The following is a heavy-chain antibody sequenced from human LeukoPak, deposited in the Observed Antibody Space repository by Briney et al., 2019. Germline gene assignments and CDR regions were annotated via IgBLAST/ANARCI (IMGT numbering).Heavy chain of an antibody. CDR2: IIPIFGTA. J-gene: IGHJ6*03. CDR3: ARDTRADCSGGSCYPLYYYYYMDV. CDR1: GGTFSSYA. Sequence: ASVKVSCKASGGTFSSYAISWVRQAPGQGLEWMGRIIPIFGTANYAQKFQGRVTITTDESTSTAYMELSSLRSEDTAVYYCARDTRADCSGGSCYPLYYYYYMDVWGKGTTVTVS. V-gene: IGHV1-69*05. D-gene: IGHD2-15*01.